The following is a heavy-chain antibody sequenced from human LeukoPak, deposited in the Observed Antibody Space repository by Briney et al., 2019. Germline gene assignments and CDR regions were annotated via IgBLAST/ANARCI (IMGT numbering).Heavy chain of an antibody. V-gene: IGHV1-2*02. Sequence: ASVKVSCKASGYTFTGQYMHWVRQAPGQGLEWMGWINPNSGDTKYAEKFQGRVTMTRDTTINTAYMELSRLRSDDTAVYYCARDWSGHYTSYYFEYWGRGNMVTVSS. D-gene: IGHD3-3*01. CDR2: INPNSGDT. CDR3: ARDWSGHYTSYYFEY. CDR1: GYTFTGQY. J-gene: IGHJ4*02.